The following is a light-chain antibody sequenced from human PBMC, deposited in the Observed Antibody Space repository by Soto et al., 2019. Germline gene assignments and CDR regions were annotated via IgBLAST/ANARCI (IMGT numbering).Light chain of an antibody. Sequence: DIQMTQSPSALSSSVGDRVTMTCRASQSISNWLAWYQQKPGKAPKLLIYDVSSLESGVPSRFSGSGSGTEFTLTISSLQPDDFATYYCQQYNTFWTFGQGTKVDIK. J-gene: IGKJ1*01. CDR2: DVS. CDR1: QSISNW. CDR3: QQYNTFWT. V-gene: IGKV1-5*01.